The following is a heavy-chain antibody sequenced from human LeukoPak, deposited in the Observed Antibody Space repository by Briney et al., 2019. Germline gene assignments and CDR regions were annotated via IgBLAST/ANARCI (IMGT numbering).Heavy chain of an antibody. J-gene: IGHJ4*02. CDR2: ISWNSGSI. V-gene: IGHV3-9*01. CDR1: GFTFDDYA. D-gene: IGHD3-9*01. CDR3: QKTAYDILTGYYED. Sequence: GGSLRLSCAASGFTFDDYAMHWVRQAPGKGLEWVSGISWNSGSIGYADSVKGRFTISRDNAKNSLYLQMNSLRAEDTVFFFWQKTAYDILTGYYEDWGQGTLVTVSS.